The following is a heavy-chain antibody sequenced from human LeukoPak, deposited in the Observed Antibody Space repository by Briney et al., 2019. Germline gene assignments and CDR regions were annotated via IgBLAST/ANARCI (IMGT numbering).Heavy chain of an antibody. CDR3: ARAEYYYYGMDV. Sequence: GGSLRLSCAASGFTFSSYSMNWVRQAPGKGLEWVSSVSSSSSYIYYANSGKVRFTISRDNAKNSLYLQMNSLRAEDTAVYYCARAEYYYYGMDVWGQGTTVTVSS. CDR2: VSSSSSYI. CDR1: GFTFSSYS. J-gene: IGHJ6*02. V-gene: IGHV3-21*01.